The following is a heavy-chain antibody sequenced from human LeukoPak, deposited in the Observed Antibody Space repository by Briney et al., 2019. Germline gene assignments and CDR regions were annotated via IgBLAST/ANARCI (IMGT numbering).Heavy chain of an antibody. CDR2: IYHTGNT. V-gene: IGHV4-38-2*01. J-gene: IGHJ5*02. Sequence: PSETLSLTCAVSGYSISSGYYWGWIRQPPGKGLEWIGSIYHTGNTYYNPSLKRPVAMSVDTSKTQFSLKLSSVTAADTAVYYCARLPYDWNYWFDPWGQGTLVTVSS. D-gene: IGHD1-7*01. CDR1: GYSISSGYY. CDR3: ARLPYDWNYWFDP.